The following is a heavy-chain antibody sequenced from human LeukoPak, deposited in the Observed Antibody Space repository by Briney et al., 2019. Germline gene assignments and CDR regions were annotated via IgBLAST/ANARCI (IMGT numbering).Heavy chain of an antibody. V-gene: IGHV4-39*01. CDR1: GGSISSSSYY. Sequence: PSETLSLTCTVSGGSISSSSYYWGWIRQPPGEGLEWIGSIYYSGSTYYNPSLKSRVTISVDTSKNQFSLKLSSVTAADTAVYYCARRRTGSNYVYYYYYMDVWGKGTTVTVSS. J-gene: IGHJ6*03. D-gene: IGHD4-11*01. CDR2: IYYSGST. CDR3: ARRRTGSNYVYYYYYMDV.